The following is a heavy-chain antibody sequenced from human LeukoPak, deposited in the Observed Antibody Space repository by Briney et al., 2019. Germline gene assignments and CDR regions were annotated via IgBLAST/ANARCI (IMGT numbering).Heavy chain of an antibody. CDR2: IIPIFGTA. Sequence: ASVKVSCKASGGTFISYAISWVRQAPGQGLEWMGGIIPIFGTANYAQKFQGRVTITADESTSTAYMELSSLRSEDTAVYYCAFSSLYYDILTGYYWPNYFDYWGQGTLVTVSS. CDR1: GGTFISYA. V-gene: IGHV1-69*13. D-gene: IGHD3-9*01. J-gene: IGHJ4*02. CDR3: AFSSLYYDILTGYYWPNYFDY.